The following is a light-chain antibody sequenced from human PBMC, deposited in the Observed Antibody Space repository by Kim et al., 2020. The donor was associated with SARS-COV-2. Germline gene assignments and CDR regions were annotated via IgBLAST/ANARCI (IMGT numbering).Light chain of an antibody. J-gene: IGLJ2*01. CDR3: SSYTSTNTLV. CDR1: GSDAGGYSH. CDR2: DVT. Sequence: GQSITLACTGSGSDAGGYSHVSWHQQYPGKAPKIMIYDVTKRPSGVSNRFSGSKSGNTASLTISGLQAEDEADYYCSSYTSTNTLVFGGGTQLTVL. V-gene: IGLV2-14*04.